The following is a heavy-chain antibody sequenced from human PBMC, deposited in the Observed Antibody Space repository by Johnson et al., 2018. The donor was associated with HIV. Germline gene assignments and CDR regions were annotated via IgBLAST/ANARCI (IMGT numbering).Heavy chain of an antibody. Sequence: QVQLVESGGGVVQPGRSLRLSCAASGFTFSNYDIHWVRQAPGKGLEWVAFIRYDGTNKHYAESGRGRFSISRDNSKNTLYLQMKSLSPEDTAVYFCAVTSIAGRPKWQDVFDIWGQGTMVTVSS. V-gene: IGHV3-30*02. D-gene: IGHD6-6*01. CDR3: AVTSIAGRPKWQDVFDI. CDR2: IRYDGTNK. J-gene: IGHJ3*02. CDR1: GFTFSNYD.